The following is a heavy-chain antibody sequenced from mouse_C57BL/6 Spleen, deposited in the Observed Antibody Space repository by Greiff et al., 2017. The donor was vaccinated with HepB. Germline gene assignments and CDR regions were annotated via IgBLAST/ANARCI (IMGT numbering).Heavy chain of an antibody. CDR2: IRLKSDNYAT. Sequence: EVQLVESGGGLVQPGGSMKLSCVASGFTFSNYWMNWVRQSPEKGLEWVAQIRLKSDNYATHYAESVKGRFTISRDDSKSSVYLQMNNLRAEDTGIYYCTRIYYEGYAMDYWGQGTSVTVSS. D-gene: IGHD2-4*01. V-gene: IGHV6-3*01. CDR1: GFTFSNYW. J-gene: IGHJ4*01. CDR3: TRIYYEGYAMDY.